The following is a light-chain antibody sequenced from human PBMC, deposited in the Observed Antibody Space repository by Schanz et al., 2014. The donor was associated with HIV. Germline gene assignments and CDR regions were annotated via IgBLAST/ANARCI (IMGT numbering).Light chain of an antibody. CDR3: TSYGGPNTYV. J-gene: IGLJ1*01. V-gene: IGLV2-14*03. Sequence: QSALTQPASVSGSPGQSITISCTGTSSDVGGYNYVSWYQHHPGKAPKLMIYDVSNRPSGVSNRFSGSKSGNTASLTVSGLQAEDEADYYCTSYGGPNTYVFGSGTKVTVL. CDR2: DVS. CDR1: SSDVGGYNY.